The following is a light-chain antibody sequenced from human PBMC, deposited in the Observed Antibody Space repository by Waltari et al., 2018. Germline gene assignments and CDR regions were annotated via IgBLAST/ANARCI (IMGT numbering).Light chain of an antibody. CDR1: QSVTTN. V-gene: IGKV3-15*01. J-gene: IGKJ1*01. CDR2: GAS. Sequence: EIVMTQSPSSLSLSPRERATLSCSASQSVTTNLAWYQQKPGQAPRLLIYGASTRAAGIPVRFSGSGSGTEFTLTVSGLQSEDFAIYYCQQYNDWPPWTFGQGTKVEIK. CDR3: QQYNDWPPWT.